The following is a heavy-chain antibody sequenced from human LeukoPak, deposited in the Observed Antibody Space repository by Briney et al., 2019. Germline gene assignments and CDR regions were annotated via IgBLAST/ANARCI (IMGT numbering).Heavy chain of an antibody. Sequence: GGSLRLSCAVSGVTFNKYAMIWFRQAPGKGLEWVSGISNTGGDTYYADSVKGRFTISRDNSKSTLSLQMNSLRAEDTAIYYCAKLLGIIYPLWGMDVWGQGTTVTVSS. V-gene: IGHV3-23*01. D-gene: IGHD2-21*01. CDR2: ISNTGGDT. CDR3: AKLLGIIYPLWGMDV. J-gene: IGHJ6*02. CDR1: GVTFNKYA.